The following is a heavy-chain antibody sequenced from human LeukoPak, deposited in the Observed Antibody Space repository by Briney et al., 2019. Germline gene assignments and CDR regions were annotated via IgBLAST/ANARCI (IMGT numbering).Heavy chain of an antibody. D-gene: IGHD4-17*01. Sequence: SETLSLTCAVSGYSISSGYYWGWIRQPPGKGLEWIGSIYYSGSTYYNPSLKSRVTISVDTSKNQFSLKLSSVTAADTAVYYCARHHHDYGDYVDYWGQGTLVTVSS. CDR1: GYSISSGYY. CDR3: ARHHHDYGDYVDY. CDR2: IYYSGST. J-gene: IGHJ4*02. V-gene: IGHV4-38-2*01.